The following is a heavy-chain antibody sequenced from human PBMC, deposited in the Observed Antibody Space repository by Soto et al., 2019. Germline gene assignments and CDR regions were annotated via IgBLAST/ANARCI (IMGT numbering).Heavy chain of an antibody. Sequence: PSETLSLTCTVSGVSISSYCWSWIRQPPGKGLEWIGYIYYSGSTNYNPSLKSRVTISVDTSKDQFSLKLSSVTAADTAVYYCAAAVYYYDSSGYSYFDYWGQGTLVTVSS. V-gene: IGHV4-59*01. CDR2: IYYSGST. D-gene: IGHD3-22*01. J-gene: IGHJ4*02. CDR1: GVSISSYC. CDR3: AAAVYYYDSSGYSYFDY.